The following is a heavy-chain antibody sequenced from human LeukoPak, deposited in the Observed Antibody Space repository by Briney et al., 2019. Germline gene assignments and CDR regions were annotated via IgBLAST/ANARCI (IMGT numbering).Heavy chain of an antibody. CDR1: GGSISNSAYY. D-gene: IGHD6-6*01. Sequence: SETLSLTCTVSGGSISNSAYYWGWIRQPPGEGLEWIGSIYYSGSTYYNPSLKSRGTISVDTSKYQLSLKLSSVTAADTAVYYCARGYASSSGGYYYYGMDVWGQGTTVTVSS. CDR2: IYYSGST. V-gene: IGHV4-39*01. J-gene: IGHJ6*02. CDR3: ARGYASSSGGYYYYGMDV.